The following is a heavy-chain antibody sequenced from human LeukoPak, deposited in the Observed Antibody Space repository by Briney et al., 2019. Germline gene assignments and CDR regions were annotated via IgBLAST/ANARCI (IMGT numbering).Heavy chain of an antibody. CDR2: ISGSGGST. Sequence: GGSLRLSCAASGFTFSSYAMSWVRQAPGKGLEWVSAISGSGGSTYYAGSVKGRFTISRDNAKKSLYLQMNSLRAEDTAVYYCARDRLGAEYDYWGQGTLVSVSS. J-gene: IGHJ4*02. V-gene: IGHV3-23*01. CDR3: ARDRLGAEYDY. CDR1: GFTFSSYA. D-gene: IGHD3-16*01.